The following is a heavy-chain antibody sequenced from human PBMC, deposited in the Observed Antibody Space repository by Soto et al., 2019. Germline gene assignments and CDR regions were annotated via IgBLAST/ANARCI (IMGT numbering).Heavy chain of an antibody. CDR1: GYTLTELS. CDR3: ATSGRRRPRNPSSSISRSWFDP. J-gene: IGHJ5*02. Sequence: ASVKVSCKVSGYTLTELSMHWVRQAPGKGLEWMGGFDPEDGETIYAQKFQGRVTMTEDTSTDTAYMELSSLRSEDTAVYYCATSGRRRPRNPSSSISRSWFDPWGQGTLVTVYS. D-gene: IGHD6-6*01. V-gene: IGHV1-24*01. CDR2: FDPEDGET.